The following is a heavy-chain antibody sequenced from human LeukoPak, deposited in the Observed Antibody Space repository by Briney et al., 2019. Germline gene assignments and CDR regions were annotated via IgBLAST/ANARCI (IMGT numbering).Heavy chain of an antibody. CDR3: ARHRMVRGVRKPNWFDP. D-gene: IGHD3-10*01. CDR1: GGTFSSYA. CDR2: IIPIFGTA. Sequence: SVKVPCKASGGTFSSYAISWVRQAPGQGLEWMGGIIPIFGTANYAQKFQGRVTITADESTSTAYMELSSLRSEDTAVYYCARHRMVRGVRKPNWFDPWGQGTLVTVSS. J-gene: IGHJ5*02. V-gene: IGHV1-69*01.